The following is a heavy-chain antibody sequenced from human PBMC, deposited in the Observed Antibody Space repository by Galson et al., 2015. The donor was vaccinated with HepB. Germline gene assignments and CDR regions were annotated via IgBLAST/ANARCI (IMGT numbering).Heavy chain of an antibody. CDR3: AREAHGYSYEGDNWFDP. D-gene: IGHD5-18*01. Sequence: SVKVSCKASGYTFTSYYMHWVRQAPGQGLEWMGIINPSGGSTSYAQKFQGRVTMTRDTSTSTVYMELSSLRSEDTAVYYCAREAHGYSYEGDNWFDPWGQGTLVTVSS. CDR1: GYTFTSYY. CDR2: INPSGGST. V-gene: IGHV1-46*03. J-gene: IGHJ5*02.